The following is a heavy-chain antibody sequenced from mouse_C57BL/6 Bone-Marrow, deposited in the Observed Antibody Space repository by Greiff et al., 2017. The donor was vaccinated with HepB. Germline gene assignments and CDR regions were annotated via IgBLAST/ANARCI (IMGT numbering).Heavy chain of an antibody. V-gene: IGHV3-6*01. CDR2: ISYDGSN. CDR1: GYSITSGYY. Sequence: EVKVEESGPGLVKPSQSLSLTCSVTGYSITSGYYWNWIRQFPGNKLEWMGYISYDGSNNYNPSLKNRISITRDTSKNQFFLKLNSVTTEDTATYYCAKRGIGGTGAMDYWGQGTSVTVSS. D-gene: IGHD2-14*01. CDR3: AKRGIGGTGAMDY. J-gene: IGHJ4*01.